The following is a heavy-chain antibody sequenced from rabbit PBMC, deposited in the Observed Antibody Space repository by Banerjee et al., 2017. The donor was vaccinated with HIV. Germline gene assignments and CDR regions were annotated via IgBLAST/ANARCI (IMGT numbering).Heavy chain of an antibody. D-gene: IGHD1-1*01. CDR1: GFSFSNKYV. CDR3: ARSYTSYGGYGYQDL. V-gene: IGHV1S45*01. J-gene: IGHJ4*01. CDR2: MYAGSSGST. Sequence: QEQLEESGGDLVKPEGSLTLTCTASGFSFSNKYVMCWVRQAPGKGLEWIACMYAGSSGSTDYATWAKGRFTISKTSSTTVTLQMTSLTAADTATYFCARSYTSYGGYGYQDLWGPGTLVTVS.